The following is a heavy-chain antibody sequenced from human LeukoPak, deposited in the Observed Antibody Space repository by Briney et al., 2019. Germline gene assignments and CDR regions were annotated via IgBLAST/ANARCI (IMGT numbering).Heavy chain of an antibody. J-gene: IGHJ4*02. CDR3: ARDRYLNFLAAAGLFDY. Sequence: PGGSLRLSCAASGFTFSSYWMSWVRQAPGKGLEWVANIKQDGSEKYYVDSVKGRFTISRDNAKNSLYLQMNSLRAEDTAVYYCARDRYLNFLAAAGLFDYWGQGTLVTVSS. D-gene: IGHD6-13*01. CDR1: GFTFSSYW. V-gene: IGHV3-7*01. CDR2: IKQDGSEK.